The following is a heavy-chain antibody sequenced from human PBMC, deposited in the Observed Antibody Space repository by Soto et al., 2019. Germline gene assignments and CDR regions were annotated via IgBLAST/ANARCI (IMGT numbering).Heavy chain of an antibody. Sequence: ASVKVSCKASGGTFSSYAISWVRQAPGQGLEWMGGIIPIFGTANYAQKFQGRVTITADESTSTAYMELSSLRSEDTAVYYCARGSADTSMATRGYYYYVMDFWGQGSSVTGSS. CDR2: IIPIFGTA. CDR3: ARGSADTSMATRGYYYYVMDF. J-gene: IGHJ6*02. CDR1: GGTFSSYA. D-gene: IGHD5-18*01. V-gene: IGHV1-69*13.